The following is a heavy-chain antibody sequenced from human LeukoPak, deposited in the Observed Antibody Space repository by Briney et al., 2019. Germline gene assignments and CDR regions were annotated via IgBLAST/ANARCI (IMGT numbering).Heavy chain of an antibody. V-gene: IGHV3-48*03. Sequence: GGSLRLSCAASGFTFSSFEMHWVCQAPGKGLEWVSYISSNGRTTFYADSVKGRFTISRDNAKNSLYLQMNSLRAEDTAVYYCARGYRAGYNYGYWGQGIPVTVSS. D-gene: IGHD5-24*01. CDR3: ARGYRAGYNYGY. CDR2: ISSNGRTT. J-gene: IGHJ4*02. CDR1: GFTFSSFE.